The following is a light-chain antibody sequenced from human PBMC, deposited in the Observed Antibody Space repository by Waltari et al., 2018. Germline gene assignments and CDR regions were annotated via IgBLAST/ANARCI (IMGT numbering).Light chain of an antibody. CDR1: QSLVHSDGNTY. CDR3: MQGTHWPWT. CDR2: KVS. Sequence: DVVMTQSPLSLPVTLGQPASISCRSSQSLVHSDGNTYLNWFHQRPGQSPRRLIYKVSSRDPGVPDRFSGSGSGTDFTLKSSGVEAEDVGLYYCMQGTHWPWTFGQGTMVDIK. J-gene: IGKJ1*01. V-gene: IGKV2-30*02.